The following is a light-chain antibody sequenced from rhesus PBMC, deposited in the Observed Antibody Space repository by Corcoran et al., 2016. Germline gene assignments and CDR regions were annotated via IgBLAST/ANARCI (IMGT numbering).Light chain of an antibody. CDR3: QKISKLFS. CDR2: GAA. V-gene: IGKV3-24*04. J-gene: IGKJ2*01. Sequence: EAVVTQSPGSLSLSPGERATLSCRASQTGGTYVAWYQQKPGQAPGLLIYGAAGRATGIPNRLSGSGSGTDFTLTISSLGPEYVGFYYCQKISKLFSFGQGTKVDIQ. CDR1: QTGGTY.